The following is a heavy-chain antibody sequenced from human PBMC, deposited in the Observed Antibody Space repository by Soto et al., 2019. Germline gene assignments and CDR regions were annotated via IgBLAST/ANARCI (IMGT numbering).Heavy chain of an antibody. CDR3: ARGHRVLRYFDWFKSFLDY. CDR2: INHSGST. V-gene: IGHV4-34*01. J-gene: IGHJ4*02. CDR1: GGSFSGYY. Sequence: PSXTLSLTCAVYGGSFSGYYWSWIRQPPVNGLEWIGEINHSGSTNYNPSLKSRVTISVDTSKNQFSLKLSSVTAADTAVYYCARGHRVLRYFDWFKSFLDYWGQGTLVTVSS. D-gene: IGHD3-9*01.